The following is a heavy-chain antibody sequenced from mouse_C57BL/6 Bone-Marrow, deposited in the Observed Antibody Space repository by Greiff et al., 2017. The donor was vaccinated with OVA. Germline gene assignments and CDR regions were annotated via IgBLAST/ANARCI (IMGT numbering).Heavy chain of an antibody. V-gene: IGHV5-12*01. CDR2: ISNGGGST. CDR3: ASPLYYGYGDGFAY. CDR1: GFTFSDYY. D-gene: IGHD2-2*01. J-gene: IGHJ3*01. Sequence: EVKVEASGGGLVQPGGSLKLSCAASGFTFSDYYMYWVRQTPEKRLEWVAYISNGGGSTYSPDTVKGRFTISRDNAKNTLYLQMSRLESEDTAVYYCASPLYYGYGDGFAYWGKGTLVTVSA.